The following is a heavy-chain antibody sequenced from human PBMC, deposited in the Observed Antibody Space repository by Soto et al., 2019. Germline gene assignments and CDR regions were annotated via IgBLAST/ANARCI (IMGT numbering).Heavy chain of an antibody. V-gene: IGHV1-2*02. J-gene: IGHJ6*02. CDR3: ARGGSGPQTYFSSGLDV. Sequence: GASVKVSCKASGYIFTGYFIQWLRQAPGQGLEWMGWINPNTSATNYAQKFQGRVTMTRDTSLGTAYMELTSLRPDDTALYFCARGGSGPQTYFSSGLDVWGQGTTVTVSS. CDR1: GYIFTGYF. D-gene: IGHD3-10*01. CDR2: INPNTSAT.